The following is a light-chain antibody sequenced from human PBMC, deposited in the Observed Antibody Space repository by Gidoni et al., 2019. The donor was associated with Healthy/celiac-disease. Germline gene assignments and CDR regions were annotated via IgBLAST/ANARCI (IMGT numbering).Light chain of an antibody. CDR2: GKN. CDR3: NSRDSSGNHVV. J-gene: IGLJ2*01. V-gene: IGLV3-19*01. Sequence: ELSQDPAVSVALGQTVRITCQGDSLRSYYASWYQQKPGQAPVLVIYGKNNRPSGIPDRFSGSSSGNTASLTITGAQAEDEADYYCNSRDSSGNHVVFGGGTKLTVL. CDR1: SLRSYY.